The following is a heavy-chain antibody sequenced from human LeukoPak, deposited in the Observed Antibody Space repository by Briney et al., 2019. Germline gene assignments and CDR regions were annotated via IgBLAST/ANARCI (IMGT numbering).Heavy chain of an antibody. CDR2: IYTSGST. J-gene: IGHJ5*02. CDR1: GGSISSGSYY. CDR3: ARRTVAGTVGP. V-gene: IGHV4-61*02. D-gene: IGHD6-19*01. Sequence: SETLSLTCTVSGGSISSGSYYWSWIRQPAGKGLEWIGRIYTSGSTNYNPSLKSRVTISVDTSKNQFSLKLSSVTAADTAVYYCARRTVAGTVGPWGQGTLVTVSS.